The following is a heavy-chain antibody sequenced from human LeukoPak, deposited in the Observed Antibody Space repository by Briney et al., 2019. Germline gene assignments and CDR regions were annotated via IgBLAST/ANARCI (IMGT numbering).Heavy chain of an antibody. CDR1: GFTFSNYW. CDR3: ARDPFTYGGKGEGDP. V-gene: IGHV3-7*03. CDR2: IKQDGSET. D-gene: IGHD4-23*01. Sequence: GGSLRLSCAASGFTFSNYWMNWVRQAPGKGLECLANIKQDGSETYYADSVKGRFTISRDNAKNSLYLQMNSLRAEDTAVYYCARDPFTYGGKGEGDPWGQGTLVTVSS. J-gene: IGHJ5*02.